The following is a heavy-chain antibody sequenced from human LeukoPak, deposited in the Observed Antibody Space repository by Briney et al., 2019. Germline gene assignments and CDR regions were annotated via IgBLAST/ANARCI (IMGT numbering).Heavy chain of an antibody. D-gene: IGHD2-21*01. CDR1: GYTFTSYG. CDR2: ISPYSGNT. Sequence: SVKVSCKASGYTFTSYGISWVRQAPGQGLEWMGWISPYSGNTNYAPKLQGRLTMTTDTSTSTAYMELRSLRSDDTAVYYCARDRQCGYWGQGTLVTVSS. V-gene: IGHV1-18*01. J-gene: IGHJ4*02. CDR3: ARDRQCGY.